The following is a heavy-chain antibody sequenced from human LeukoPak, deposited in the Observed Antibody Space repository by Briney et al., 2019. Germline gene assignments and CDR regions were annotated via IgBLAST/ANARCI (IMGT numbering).Heavy chain of an antibody. Sequence: PGGSLRLSCAACGFTFSHYTIGWVRQAPGKGLERVASITSSSSHIYYADSVKGRFTISRDNSKNTLYLQMNSLRAVDTAVYYCVPSSGYHDYWGQGTLVTVSS. V-gene: IGHV3-21*04. CDR2: ITSSSSHI. CDR3: VPSSGYHDY. J-gene: IGHJ4*02. D-gene: IGHD3-22*01. CDR1: GFTFSHYT.